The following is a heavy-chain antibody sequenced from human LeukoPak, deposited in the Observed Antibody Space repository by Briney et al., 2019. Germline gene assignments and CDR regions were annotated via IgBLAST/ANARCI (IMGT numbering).Heavy chain of an antibody. CDR3: ARGGYSYGNDAFDI. D-gene: IGHD5-18*01. CDR1: GGSISSASYY. J-gene: IGHJ3*02. CDR2: IYTSGST. Sequence: PSETLSLTCTVSGGSISSASYYWSWIRQPAGKGLEWIGRIYTSGSTNYNPSLKSRVTISVDTSKNQFSLKLSSVTAADTAVYYCARGGYSYGNDAFDIWGQGTMVTVSS. V-gene: IGHV4-61*02.